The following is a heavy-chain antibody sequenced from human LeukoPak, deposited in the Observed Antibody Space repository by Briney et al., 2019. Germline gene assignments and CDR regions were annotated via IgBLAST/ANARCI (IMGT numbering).Heavy chain of an antibody. J-gene: IGHJ4*02. V-gene: IGHV3-23*01. Sequence: QAGGSLRLSCAASGFTFSNYGMSWVRQAPGRGLEWVSAISGRGDYTNYADSVKGRFTISRDNSKNTLYLQMNSLRAEDTAVYYCAKDRASGSGSYSYRGFDYWGQGTLVTVSS. D-gene: IGHD6-19*01. CDR3: AKDRASGSGSYSYRGFDY. CDR1: GFTFSNYG. CDR2: ISGRGDYT.